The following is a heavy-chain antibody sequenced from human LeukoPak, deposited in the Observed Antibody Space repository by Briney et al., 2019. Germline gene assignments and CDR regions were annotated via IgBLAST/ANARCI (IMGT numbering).Heavy chain of an antibody. CDR2: IYPGDSDT. CDR1: GYSFTSYW. D-gene: IGHD6-13*01. J-gene: IGHJ3*02. CDR3: ARRIVAAGNDAFDI. V-gene: IGHV5-51*01. Sequence: GESLKISCKGSGYSFTSYWIAWARQMPGKGLEWMGIIYPGDSDTRYSPSFQGQVTISADKSISTAFLQWSSLKASDTAMYYCARRIVAAGNDAFDIWGQGTMVTVSS.